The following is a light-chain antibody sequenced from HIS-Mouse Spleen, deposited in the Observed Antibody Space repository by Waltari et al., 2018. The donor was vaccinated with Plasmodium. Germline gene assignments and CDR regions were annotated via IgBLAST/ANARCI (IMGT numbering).Light chain of an antibody. CDR3: QQSYSTWT. CDR2: AAS. Sequence: DIQMPQSPSSLSASVGDRVTITCRASQSISSYLNWYQQKPGKAPKLLIYAASSLQSGVPSRFSGGGSGTDFTLTISSLQPEDFATYYCQQSYSTWTFGQGTKVEIK. V-gene: IGKV1-39*01. J-gene: IGKJ1*01. CDR1: QSISSY.